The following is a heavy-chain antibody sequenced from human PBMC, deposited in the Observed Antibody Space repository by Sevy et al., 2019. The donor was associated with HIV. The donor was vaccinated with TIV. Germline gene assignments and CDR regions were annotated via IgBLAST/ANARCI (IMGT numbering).Heavy chain of an antibody. J-gene: IGHJ5*02. V-gene: IGHV3-23*01. CDR2: ISGNGADT. D-gene: IGHD1-26*01. CDR3: ASIMGGTIRDWFDP. CDR1: GFTFSSYA. Sequence: GGSLRLSCAASGFTFSSYAMSWVRQAPGKGLEWLSPISGNGADTFYADSVKGRFTISRDNSKNTLYLQMNSLRAEDTAVYYCASIMGGTIRDWFDPWGQGTLVTVSS.